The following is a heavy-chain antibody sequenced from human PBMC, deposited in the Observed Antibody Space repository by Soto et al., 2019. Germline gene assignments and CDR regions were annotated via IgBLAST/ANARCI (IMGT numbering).Heavy chain of an antibody. V-gene: IGHV4-59*01. Sequence: PSETLSLTCTVAGGSTSSYYWSWIRQPPGKGLEWIGYIYYSGSTNYNPSLKSRVTISVDTSKNQFSLKLSSVTAADTAVYYCARSPITMVRERYYFDYWGQGTLVTVSS. CDR2: IYYSGST. J-gene: IGHJ4*02. CDR3: ARSPITMVRERYYFDY. CDR1: GGSTSSYY. D-gene: IGHD3-10*01.